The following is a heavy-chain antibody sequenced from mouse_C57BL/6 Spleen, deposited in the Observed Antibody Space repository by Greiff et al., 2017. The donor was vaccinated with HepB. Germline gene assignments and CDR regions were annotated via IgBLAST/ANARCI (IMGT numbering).Heavy chain of an antibody. CDR1: GFTFSDYY. D-gene: IGHD1-2*01. Sequence: EVKLVESGGGLVQPGGSLKLSCAASGFTFSDYYMYWVRQTPEKRLEWVAYISNGGGSTYYPDTVKGRFTISRDNAKNTLYLQMSRLKSEDTAMYYCARQYTTAYYFDYWGQGTTLTVSS. CDR2: ISNGGGST. J-gene: IGHJ2*01. V-gene: IGHV5-12*01. CDR3: ARQYTTAYYFDY.